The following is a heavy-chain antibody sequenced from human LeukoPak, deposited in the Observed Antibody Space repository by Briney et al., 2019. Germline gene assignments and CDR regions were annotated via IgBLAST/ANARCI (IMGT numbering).Heavy chain of an antibody. D-gene: IGHD6-13*01. V-gene: IGHV1-18*01. CDR1: GYTFTRYD. J-gene: IGHJ4*02. Sequence: GASVKVSRKASGYTFTRYDITWVRQAPGQGLEWMGWISAYNGNTNYARNLQGRVTMTTDTSTSTAYMELRSLRSDDTAVYYCARLDQDYSSNWYFDYWGQGTLVTVSS. CDR2: ISAYNGNT. CDR3: ARLDQDYSSNWYFDY.